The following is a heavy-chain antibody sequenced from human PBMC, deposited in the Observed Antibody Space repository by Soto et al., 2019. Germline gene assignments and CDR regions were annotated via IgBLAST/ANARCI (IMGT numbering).Heavy chain of an antibody. CDR3: ARMATFYCSGSSCYPTYGMDV. CDR2: ISYDGSNE. D-gene: IGHD2-15*01. CDR1: GFTFSSYA. Sequence: QVQLVESGGGVVQPGRSLRLSCAASGFTFSSYAMHWVRQAPGKGLEWVAVISYDGSNEYYADSVKGRFTISRDNSKNTLYLQMNSLRAEDTAVYYCARMATFYCSGSSCYPTYGMDVWRQATTVTVSS. V-gene: IGHV3-30*14. J-gene: IGHJ6*02.